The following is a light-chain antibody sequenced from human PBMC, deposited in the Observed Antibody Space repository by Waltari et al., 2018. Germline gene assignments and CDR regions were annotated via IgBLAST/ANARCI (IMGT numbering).Light chain of an antibody. Sequence: QLMLTQSPSASASLGASVKLTCTLSSWHSSYAIAWHQQQPEKGPRYLMKVNSDGSHIKGDGIPDRFSGSSSGAERYLTISSLQSEDEADYYCQTGGFGIWVFGGGTKLTVL. CDR1: SWHSSYA. V-gene: IGLV4-69*01. CDR2: VNSDGSH. J-gene: IGLJ3*02. CDR3: QTGGFGIWV.